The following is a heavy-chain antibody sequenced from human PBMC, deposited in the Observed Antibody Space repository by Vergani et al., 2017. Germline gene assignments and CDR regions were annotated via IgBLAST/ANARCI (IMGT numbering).Heavy chain of an antibody. CDR1: GFTFDDYT. CDR3: AKDIGRTVVTPYYFDY. J-gene: IGHJ4*02. Sequence: EVQLVESGGGLVKPGGSLRLSCAASGFTFDDYTMHWVRQAPGKGLEWVSLISWDGGSTYYADSVKGRFTISRDNSKNSLYLQMNSLRTEDTALYYCAKDIGRTVVTPYYFDYWGQGTLVTVSS. CDR2: ISWDGGST. V-gene: IGHV3-43*01. D-gene: IGHD4-23*01.